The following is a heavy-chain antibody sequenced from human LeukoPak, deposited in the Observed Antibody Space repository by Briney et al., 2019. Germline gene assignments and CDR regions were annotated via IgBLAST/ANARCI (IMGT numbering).Heavy chain of an antibody. D-gene: IGHD2-8*02. CDR3: ARLPHCPGGKCRDGGVHIDY. CDR1: GYSISRGYY. J-gene: IGHJ4*02. Sequence: SETLSLTCSVSGYSISRGYYWGWIRQPPGQGLEWIGSIHHSGSAYYKLSLKSRVTISVDTSRNQFSMKLSSVTAADTAVYYCARLPHCPGGKCRDGGVHIDYWGQGTLVTVSS. CDR2: IHHSGSA. V-gene: IGHV4-38-2*02.